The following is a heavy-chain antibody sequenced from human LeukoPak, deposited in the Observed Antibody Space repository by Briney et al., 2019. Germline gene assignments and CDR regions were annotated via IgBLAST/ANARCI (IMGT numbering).Heavy chain of an antibody. D-gene: IGHD3-16*01. J-gene: IGHJ4*02. Sequence: GGSLRLSCAASGFTFSGYSMNWVRQAPGKGLEWVSSISSSSSYIYYADSVKGRFTISRDNAKNSLYLQMNSLRAEDTAVYYCARGDRGSYDFDYWGQGTLVTVSS. CDR1: GFTFSGYS. CDR2: ISSSSSYI. V-gene: IGHV3-21*01. CDR3: ARGDRGSYDFDY.